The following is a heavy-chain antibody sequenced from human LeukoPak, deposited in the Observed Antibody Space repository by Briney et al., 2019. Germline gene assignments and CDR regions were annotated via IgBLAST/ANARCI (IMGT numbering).Heavy chain of an antibody. V-gene: IGHV3-30*02. D-gene: IGHD2-2*01. CDR2: IRYDGSNK. CDR1: GFTFSSYG. Sequence: GGSLRLSCAASGFTFSSYGMHWVRQAPGKGLEWVAFIRYDGSNKYYADSVKGRFTISRDNSKNTLYLQMNSLRAEDTAVYYCAKDHRYCSSTSCYVDWFDPWGQGTLVTVSS. CDR3: AKDHRYCSSTSCYVDWFDP. J-gene: IGHJ5*02.